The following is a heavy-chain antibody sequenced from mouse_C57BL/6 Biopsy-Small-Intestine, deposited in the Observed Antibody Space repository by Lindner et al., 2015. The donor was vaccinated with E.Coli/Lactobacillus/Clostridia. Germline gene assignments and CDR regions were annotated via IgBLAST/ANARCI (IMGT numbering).Heavy chain of an antibody. V-gene: IGHV1-80*01. CDR1: GYAFSSSW. CDR3: AREGNYAWFAY. J-gene: IGHJ3*01. D-gene: IGHD2-1*01. CDR2: IYPGDGDT. Sequence: VQLQESGPELAKPGASVKISCKASGYAFSSSWMNWVKQRPGKGLEWIGQIYPGDGDTNYNGKFKGKATLTADKSSSTAYMQLSSLTSEDSAVYYCAREGNYAWFAYWGQGTLVTVSA.